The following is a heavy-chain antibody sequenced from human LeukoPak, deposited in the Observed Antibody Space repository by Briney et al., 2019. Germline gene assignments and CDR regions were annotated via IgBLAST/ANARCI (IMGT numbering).Heavy chain of an antibody. J-gene: IGHJ5*02. D-gene: IGHD6-13*01. CDR3: ARLGIAAAGTDWFDP. V-gene: IGHV5-51*01. CDR2: IYPGDSDT. CDR1: GYSFTSYW. Sequence: GESLKISCKGSGYSFTSYWIGWVRQMPGKGLEWMGIIYPGDSDTRYSPSFQGQVTISADKSISTAYLQWGSLKASDTAMYYCARLGIAAAGTDWFDPWGQGTLVTVSS.